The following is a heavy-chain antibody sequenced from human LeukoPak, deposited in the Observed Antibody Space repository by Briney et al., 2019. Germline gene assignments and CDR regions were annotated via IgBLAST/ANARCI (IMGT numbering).Heavy chain of an antibody. D-gene: IGHD6-19*01. CDR3: ARDAAGTFDF. Sequence: SQTLSLTCAISGDSVSSSSATWNWFRQSPSRGLEWLGRTYYRSKWFNDYAESVKSRITISPDTSKNQFSLQLNSVTPEDTFMYYCARDAAGTFDFWGQGTLVTVSS. V-gene: IGHV6-1*01. CDR1: GDSVSSSSAT. CDR2: TYYRSKWFN. J-gene: IGHJ4*02.